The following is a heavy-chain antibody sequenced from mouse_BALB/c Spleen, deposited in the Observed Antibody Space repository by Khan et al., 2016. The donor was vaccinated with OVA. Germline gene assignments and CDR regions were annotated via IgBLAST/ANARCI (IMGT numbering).Heavy chain of an antibody. CDR1: GFTFSDYY. Sequence: EVELVESGGGLVKPGGSLKLSCAASGFTFSDYYMYWVRQTPEKRLEWVASISDGGSYTYYPDSVKGRFAISRDDAKNNVYLQMSSLKSDDTAMYYCAGGYYSNPFAYWGQGTLVTVSA. J-gene: IGHJ3*01. V-gene: IGHV5-4*02. D-gene: IGHD2-5*01. CDR3: AGGYYSNPFAY. CDR2: ISDGGSYT.